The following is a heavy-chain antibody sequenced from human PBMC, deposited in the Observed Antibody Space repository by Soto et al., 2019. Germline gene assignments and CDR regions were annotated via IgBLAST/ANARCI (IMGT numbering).Heavy chain of an antibody. CDR3: ARGGYFDSSNYLAY. Sequence: ASVKVSCKASGYTFTSYGINWVRQAPGRGLEWMGWINPGNGNTKYSQQFQGRVIIDRDTSASTAYMELSSLRPEATAAYYCARGGYFDSSNYLAYWGLGTLVTVSS. J-gene: IGHJ4*02. CDR1: GYTFTSYG. V-gene: IGHV1-3*01. D-gene: IGHD3-22*01. CDR2: INPGNGNT.